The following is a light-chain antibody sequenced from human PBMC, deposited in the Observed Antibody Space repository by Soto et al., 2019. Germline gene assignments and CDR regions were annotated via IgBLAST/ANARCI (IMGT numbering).Light chain of an antibody. CDR1: SSDVGSGSHNL. Sequence: QSALTQPASVSGSPGQSITISCTGTSSDVGSGSHNLVSWYQQRPGKAPKVMIYEGTKRPSGVSNRFSGSKSSNTASLTISGLQAEDEADYYCCSYAGSFTYVFGTGTKLTVL. J-gene: IGLJ1*01. CDR2: EGT. CDR3: CSYAGSFTYV. V-gene: IGLV2-23*01.